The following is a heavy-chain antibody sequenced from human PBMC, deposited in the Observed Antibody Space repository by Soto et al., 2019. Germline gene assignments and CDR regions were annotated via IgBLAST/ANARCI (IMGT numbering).Heavy chain of an antibody. CDR1: GGSISSYY. J-gene: IGHJ6*03. D-gene: IGHD3-3*01. Sequence: SETLSLTCTVSGGSISSYYWSWIRQPPGKGLEWIGYIYYSGSTNYNPSLKSRVTISVDTSKNQFSLKLSSVTAADTAVYYCARDRPASFWSGPGDYYYYYMDVWGKGTTVTVSS. V-gene: IGHV4-59*12. CDR2: IYYSGST. CDR3: ARDRPASFWSGPGDYYYYYMDV.